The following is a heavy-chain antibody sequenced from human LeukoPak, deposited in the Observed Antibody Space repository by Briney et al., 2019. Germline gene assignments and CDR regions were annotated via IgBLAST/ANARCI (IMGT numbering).Heavy chain of an antibody. V-gene: IGHV3-7*01. CDR1: GFTSSNYW. Sequence: GGSLRLSCAASGFTSSNYWMSWVRQAPGKGLEWVAHIKPDGSETHYVDSVRGRFTLFRDDAKNSVYLQMNSLRVEDTAVYYCARDSGSGGPWGQGTPVTVSS. CDR2: IKPDGSET. D-gene: IGHD6-19*01. CDR3: ARDSGSGGP. J-gene: IGHJ5*02.